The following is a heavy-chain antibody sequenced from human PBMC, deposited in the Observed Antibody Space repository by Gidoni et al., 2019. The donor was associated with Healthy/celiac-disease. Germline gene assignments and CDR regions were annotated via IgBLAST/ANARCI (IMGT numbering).Heavy chain of an antibody. CDR2: IKQDGSEK. J-gene: IGHJ4*02. CDR1: GFTFSSYW. D-gene: IGHD3-16*01. Sequence: EVQLVESGGGLVQPGGSLRPSCAASGFTFSSYWMSWVRQAPGKGREWVANIKQDGSEKYYVDSVKGRFTISRDNAKNSLYLQMNSLRAEDTAVYYCARDVITFGGVIPPAADYWGQGTLVTVSS. CDR3: ARDVITFGGVIPPAADY. V-gene: IGHV3-7*01.